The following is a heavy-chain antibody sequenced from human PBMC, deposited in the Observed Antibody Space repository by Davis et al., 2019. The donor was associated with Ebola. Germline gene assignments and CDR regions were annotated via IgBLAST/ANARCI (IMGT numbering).Heavy chain of an antibody. CDR2: IYPGDSDT. V-gene: IGHV5-51*01. D-gene: IGHD3-3*01. CDR3: ARLRGVTIFENHFDY. Sequence: GESLKISCKGSGYSFTSYWIGWVRQMPGKGLEWMGIIYPGDSDTRYSPSFQGQVTISADKSISTAYLQWSSLKASDTAMYYCARLRGVTIFENHFDYWGQGTLVTVSS. J-gene: IGHJ4*02. CDR1: GYSFTSYW.